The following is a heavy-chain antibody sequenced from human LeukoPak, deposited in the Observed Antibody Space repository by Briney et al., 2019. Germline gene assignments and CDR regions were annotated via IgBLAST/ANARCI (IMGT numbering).Heavy chain of an antibody. Sequence: GGSLRLSCAASGFTFSSYAMSWVRQAPGKGLEWVSAISGSGGSTYYADSVKGRFTISRDNSKNTLYLQMNSLRAEDTAVYYCAKVQGIVVVTYYFDYWGQGTLVTVSS. CDR3: AKVQGIVVVTYYFDY. D-gene: IGHD3-22*01. J-gene: IGHJ4*02. CDR1: GFTFSSYA. V-gene: IGHV3-23*01. CDR2: ISGSGGST.